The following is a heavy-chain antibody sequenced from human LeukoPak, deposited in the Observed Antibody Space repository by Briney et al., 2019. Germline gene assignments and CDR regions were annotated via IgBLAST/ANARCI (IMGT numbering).Heavy chain of an antibody. D-gene: IGHD3-22*01. CDR2: ISYSGST. V-gene: IGHV4-59*01. Sequence: SETLSLTYTVSGGSISSDYWSWIRQPPGKGLEWIGYISYSGSTNYNPSLRSRVTISVDTSKNQFSLKLSSVTAADTAVYYCARDYYDSSGYYYALWGQGTLVTVSS. CDR3: ARDYYDSSGYYYAL. J-gene: IGHJ4*02. CDR1: GGSISSDY.